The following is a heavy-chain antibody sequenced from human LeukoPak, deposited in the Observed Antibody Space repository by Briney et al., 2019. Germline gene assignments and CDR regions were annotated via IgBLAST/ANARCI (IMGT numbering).Heavy chain of an antibody. CDR1: GYTFTSYY. J-gene: IGHJ6*03. CDR2: INPSGGST. D-gene: IGHD2-8*01. V-gene: IGHV1-46*01. Sequence: GASVKVSCKASGYTFTSYYMHWVRQAPGQGLEWMGIINPSGGSTSYAQKFQGRVTMTRDTSTSTVYMELSSLRSEDTAVYYCARGGSMLDPYYYYYMDVWGKGTTVTVSS. CDR3: ARGGSMLDPYYYYYMDV.